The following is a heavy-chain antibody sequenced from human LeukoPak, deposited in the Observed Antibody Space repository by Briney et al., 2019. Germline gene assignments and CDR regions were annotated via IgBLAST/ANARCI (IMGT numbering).Heavy chain of an antibody. J-gene: IGHJ4*02. CDR1: GFTFSTYS. CDR2: IGSGTGSGFI. V-gene: IGHV3-21*05. Sequence: GGSLRLSCAASGFTFSTYSMNWVRQAPGKGLEWLAYIGSGTGSGFIYYADSVRARFTISRDNAKDSLHLQMNGLRVEDSAVYYCVRDSSWSFDYWGQGTLVTVSS. D-gene: IGHD6-13*01. CDR3: VRDSSWSFDY.